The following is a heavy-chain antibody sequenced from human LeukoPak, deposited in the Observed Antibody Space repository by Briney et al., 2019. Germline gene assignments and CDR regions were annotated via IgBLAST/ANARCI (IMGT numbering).Heavy chain of an antibody. V-gene: IGHV3-74*01. CDR3: ARQAVAGRGGKSWFDP. J-gene: IGHJ5*02. CDR2: IRSDGSDT. D-gene: IGHD6-19*01. CDR1: GFTFSDTW. Sequence: PGGSLRLSCAASGFTFSDTWMHWVRQVPGEGLVWVSRIRSDGSDTRYAESVKGRFTISRDNAKNTLYLQMGSLRAEDMAVYYCARQAVAGRGGKSWFDPWGQGTLVTVSS.